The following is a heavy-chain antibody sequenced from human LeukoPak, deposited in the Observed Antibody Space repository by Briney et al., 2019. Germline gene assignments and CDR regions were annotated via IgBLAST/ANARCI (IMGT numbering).Heavy chain of an antibody. D-gene: IGHD3-22*01. CDR2: IWYDGNNQ. Sequence: GGSLRLSCAASGFTLSSYGMHWVRQAPGKGLEWVALIWYDGNNQYYADPVKGRFTISRDNSKNTLYLQMNSLRAEDTAVYYCASYYDSSGYYRFDYWGQGTLVTVSS. J-gene: IGHJ4*02. CDR3: ASYYDSSGYYRFDY. V-gene: IGHV3-33*01. CDR1: GFTLSSYG.